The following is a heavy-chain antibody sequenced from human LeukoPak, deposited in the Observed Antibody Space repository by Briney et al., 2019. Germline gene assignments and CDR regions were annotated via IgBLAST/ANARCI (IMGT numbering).Heavy chain of an antibody. CDR1: GFTFSSYA. Sequence: GGSLRLSCAASGFTFSSYAMSWVRQAPGKGLEWVSAISGSGGSTYYADSVKGRFTISRDNSKNTLYLQMNSLRAEDTAVYYCAKRGYSYGYYNWFDPWGQGTLVTASS. CDR2: ISGSGGST. V-gene: IGHV3-23*01. D-gene: IGHD5-18*01. J-gene: IGHJ5*02. CDR3: AKRGYSYGYYNWFDP.